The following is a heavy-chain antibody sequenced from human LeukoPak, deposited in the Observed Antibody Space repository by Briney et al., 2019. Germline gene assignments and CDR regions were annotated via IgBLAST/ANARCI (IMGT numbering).Heavy chain of an antibody. Sequence: PSETLSLTCTVSGGSISSYYWSWIRQPPGKGLECIGYIYYSGSTNYNPSLKSRVTISVDTSKNQFSLKLTSVTAADTAVYYCARGGWYFDHWGQGTLVTVSS. CDR3: ARGGWYFDH. J-gene: IGHJ4*02. CDR2: IYYSGST. V-gene: IGHV4-59*01. CDR1: GGSISSYY.